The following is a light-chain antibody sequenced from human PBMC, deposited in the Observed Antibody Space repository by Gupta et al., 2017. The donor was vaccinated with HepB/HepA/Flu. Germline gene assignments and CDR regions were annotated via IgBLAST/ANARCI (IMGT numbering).Light chain of an antibody. J-gene: IGKJ5*01. CDR3: MQALQTPIT. V-gene: IGKV2-28*01. Sequence: DIVMTQSPLSLPVTPGEPASISCRSSQSLLHSNGYNYLDWYLQKPGQSPQLLIYLGSSRASGVPDRFSGRGSGTDFTLKISRVEAEDVGVYYCMQALQTPITFGQGTRLEIK. CDR1: QSLLHSNGYNY. CDR2: LGS.